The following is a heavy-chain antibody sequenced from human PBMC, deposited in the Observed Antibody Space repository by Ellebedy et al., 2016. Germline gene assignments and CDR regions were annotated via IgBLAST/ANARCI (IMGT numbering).Heavy chain of an antibody. CDR3: ARLSFSLYYYYGMDV. V-gene: IGHV3-48*01. Sequence: GGSLRLSXAASGFTFSSYAMSWVRQAPGKGLEWVAYISSSSSKIEYAESVKGRFTVSRDNAKSSLYLQMNSLRAEDTAVYYCARLSFSLYYYYGMDVWGQGTTVTVSS. CDR2: ISSSSSKI. D-gene: IGHD2/OR15-2a*01. CDR1: GFTFSSYA. J-gene: IGHJ6*02.